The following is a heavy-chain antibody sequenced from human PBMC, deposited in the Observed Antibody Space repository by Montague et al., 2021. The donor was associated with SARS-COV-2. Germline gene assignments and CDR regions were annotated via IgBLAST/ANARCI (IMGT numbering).Heavy chain of an antibody. V-gene: IGHV4-39*07. Sequence: SETLSLTCTVSGGSISSSSYYWGWIRQPPGKGLGWIGSIYYTGSTYYNPSLKSRVTISVDTSKNQFSLKLSSVTAADTAVYYCARDTRIAMLVVATRYGLDVWGQGTTVTVSS. CDR3: ARDTRIAMLVVATRYGLDV. CDR2: IYYTGST. CDR1: GGSISSSSYY. J-gene: IGHJ6*02. D-gene: IGHD3-22*01.